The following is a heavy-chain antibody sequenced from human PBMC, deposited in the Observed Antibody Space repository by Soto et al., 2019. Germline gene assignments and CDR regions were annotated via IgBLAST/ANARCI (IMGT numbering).Heavy chain of an antibody. CDR2: IYYSGST. D-gene: IGHD2-15*01. CDR3: ARDLDGSGDGGYYYYMDV. V-gene: IGHV4-59*01. Sequence: PSETLSLTCTVSGGSISSYYWSWIRQPPGKGLEWIGYIYYSGSTNYNPSLKSRVTISVDTSKNQFSLKLSSVTAADTAVYYCARDLDGSGDGGYYYYMDVWGKGTTVTVSS. J-gene: IGHJ6*03. CDR1: GGSISSYY.